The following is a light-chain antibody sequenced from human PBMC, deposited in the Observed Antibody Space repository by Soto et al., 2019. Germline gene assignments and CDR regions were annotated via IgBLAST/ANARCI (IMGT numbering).Light chain of an antibody. CDR1: QNINYY. CDR2: MES. CDR3: QHHDAYSPSWP. V-gene: IGKV1-5*03. Sequence: DIQMTQSPSTLSASVGDRVTITCRASQNINYYLAWYQQKPGKAPKLLIYMESSLESEVPPRFSGSGSGTEFTLTISSLQPDDFATYYCQHHDAYSPSWPFGQGTKVEI. J-gene: IGKJ1*01.